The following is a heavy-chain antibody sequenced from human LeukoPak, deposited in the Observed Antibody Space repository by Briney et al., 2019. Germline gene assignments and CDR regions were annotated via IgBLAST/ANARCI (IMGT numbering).Heavy chain of an antibody. J-gene: IGHJ4*02. CDR1: GFTVSTYY. D-gene: IGHD2-2*01. Sequence: GGSLRLSCAASGFTVSTYYVTWVRQAPGKGLECVSVISSGGSTYYADSVKGRFTVSRDNSKNTLYLQMNSLRAEDTAMYYCARGLGYCTSTTCLVPFDYWGQGTLVSVSS. CDR3: ARGLGYCTSTTCLVPFDY. CDR2: ISSGGST. V-gene: IGHV3-53*01.